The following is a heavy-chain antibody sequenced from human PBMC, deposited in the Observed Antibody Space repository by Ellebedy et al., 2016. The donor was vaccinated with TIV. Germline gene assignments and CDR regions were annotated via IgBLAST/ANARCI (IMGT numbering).Heavy chain of an antibody. CDR2: ISSSSSYI. J-gene: IGHJ3*02. D-gene: IGHD3-10*01. Sequence: GESLKISXAASGFTFSSYSMNWVRQAPGKGLEWVSSISSSSSYIYYADSVKGRFTISRDNAKNSLYLQMNSLRAGDTAVYYCARSGGRLFYAFDIWGQGTMVTVSS. CDR3: ARSGGRLFYAFDI. CDR1: GFTFSSYS. V-gene: IGHV3-21*01.